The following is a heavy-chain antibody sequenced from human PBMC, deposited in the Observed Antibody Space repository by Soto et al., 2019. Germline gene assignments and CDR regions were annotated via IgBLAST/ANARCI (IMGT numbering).Heavy chain of an antibody. CDR3: ARTFDYYGMDV. CDR2: IYHAGSV. J-gene: IGHJ6*02. CDR1: VYSIASGYY. Sequence: ETLSLTCAVSVYSIASGYYWAGIRQSPGKGLEWIGSIYHAGSVYYNPSLNSRVAVSLDTSKNHFSLKLTSVTVADTAVYYCARTFDYYGMDVWGQGTTVTVSS. V-gene: IGHV4-38-2*01.